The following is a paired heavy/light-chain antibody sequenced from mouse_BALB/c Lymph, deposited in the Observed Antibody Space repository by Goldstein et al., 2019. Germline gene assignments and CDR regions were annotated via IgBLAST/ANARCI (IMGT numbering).Heavy chain of an antibody. J-gene: IGHJ1*01. CDR3: ARSLLRLRRYFDV. Sequence: EVQLVESGGGLVKPGGSLKLSCAASGFTFSDYYMYWVRQTPEKRLEWVATISDGGSYTYYPDSVKGRFTISRDNAKNNLYLQMSSLKSEDTAMYYCARSLLRLRRYFDVWGAGTTVTVSS. CDR2: ISDGGSYT. V-gene: IGHV5-4*02. CDR1: GFTFSDYY. D-gene: IGHD1-2*01.
Light chain of an antibody. J-gene: IGKJ4*01. CDR2: DTS. V-gene: IGKV4-59*01. CDR1: SSVSY. Sequence: QIVLTQSPAIMSASPGEKVTMTCSASSSVSYMHWYQQKSGTSPKRWIYDTSKLASGVPARFSGSGSGTSYSLTISSMEAEDAATYYCQQWSSNPFTFGSGTKLEIK. CDR3: QQWSSNPFT.